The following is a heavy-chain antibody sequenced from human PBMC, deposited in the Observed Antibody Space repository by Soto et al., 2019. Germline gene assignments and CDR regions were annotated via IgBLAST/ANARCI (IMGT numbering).Heavy chain of an antibody. V-gene: IGHV3-23*01. Sequence: GGSLRLSCAASGFTFSTYAMSWVRQAPGKGLEWVSAISGSGGSTYYADSVKGRFTISRDNSKNMLYLQMNSLRAEDTAVYYCAKDRMNSSWTLAGYWGQGMLVTVSS. CDR3: AKDRMNSSWTLAGY. D-gene: IGHD6-13*01. CDR1: GFTFSTYA. J-gene: IGHJ4*02. CDR2: ISGSGGST.